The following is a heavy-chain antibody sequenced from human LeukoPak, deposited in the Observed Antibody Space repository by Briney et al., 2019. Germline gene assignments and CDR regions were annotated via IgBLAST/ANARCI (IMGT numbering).Heavy chain of an antibody. D-gene: IGHD1-26*01. CDR3: ARGMEPYYYMDV. CDR2: INPNSGGT. Sequence: ASVKVSCKASGYTFNGYYMHWVRQAPGQGLEWMGWINPNSGGTNYAQKFQGRVTMTRDTSISTAYMVLSRLRSDDTAVYYCARGMEPYYYMDVWGKGTTVTVSS. CDR1: GYTFNGYY. J-gene: IGHJ6*03. V-gene: IGHV1-2*02.